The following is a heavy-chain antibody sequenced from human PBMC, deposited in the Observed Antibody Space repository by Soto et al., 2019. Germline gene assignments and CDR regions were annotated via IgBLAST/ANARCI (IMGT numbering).Heavy chain of an antibody. Sequence: PGGSLRLSCTASGFTVSTNYINWVRQAPGKGLEWVSVIYSGGTTYYADSVKGRFTISRHDSKNTLYLQMNSLRAEDTAVYYCARDQAVAMIRGVVNDGMDVWGQGTTVTVSS. J-gene: IGHJ6*02. CDR2: IYSGGTT. CDR1: GFTVSTNY. CDR3: ARDQAVAMIRGVVNDGMDV. V-gene: IGHV3-53*04. D-gene: IGHD3-10*01.